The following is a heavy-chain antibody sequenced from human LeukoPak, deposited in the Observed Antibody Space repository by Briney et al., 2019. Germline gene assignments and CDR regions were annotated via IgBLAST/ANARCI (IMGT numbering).Heavy chain of an antibody. CDR3: ARDGDSSGWPYDAFDI. CDR1: GYTFTSYG. Sequence: ASVKVSCKASGYTFTSYGISWVRQAPGQGLEWMGWISAYNGNTNYAQKLQGRVTMTTDTSTSTAYMELRSLRSDDTAVYYCARDGDSSGWPYDAFDIWGQGTMVTVSS. CDR2: ISAYNGNT. V-gene: IGHV1-18*01. D-gene: IGHD6-19*01. J-gene: IGHJ3*02.